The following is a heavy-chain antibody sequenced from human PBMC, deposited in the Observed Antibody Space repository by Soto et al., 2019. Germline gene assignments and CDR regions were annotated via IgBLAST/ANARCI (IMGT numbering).Heavy chain of an antibody. D-gene: IGHD2-15*01. J-gene: IGHJ4*02. CDR2: ISGSGGST. V-gene: IGHV3-23*01. CDR3: AKDQSVRGGGSFDY. CDR1: GFTFSSYA. Sequence: GGSLRLSCAASGFTFSSYAMSWARQAPGKGLEWVSAISGSGGSTYYADSVKGRFTISRDNSKNTLYLQMNSLRAEDTAVYYCAKDQSVRGGGSFDYWGQGTLVTVSS.